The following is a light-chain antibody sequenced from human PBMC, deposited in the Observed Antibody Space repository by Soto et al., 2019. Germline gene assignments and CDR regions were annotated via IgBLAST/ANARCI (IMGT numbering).Light chain of an antibody. CDR2: RAS. Sequence: EIVLTHSPATLSVYPGEIATLSCRASQSVSSNLAWYQQKPGQAPRLLIFRASNKATGIPDRLSGSGSGTEFILTISELEPEDSGIYHCHQHGGSPETFGQGTKVDIK. CDR1: QSVSSN. V-gene: IGKV3-20*01. J-gene: IGKJ1*01. CDR3: HQHGGSPET.